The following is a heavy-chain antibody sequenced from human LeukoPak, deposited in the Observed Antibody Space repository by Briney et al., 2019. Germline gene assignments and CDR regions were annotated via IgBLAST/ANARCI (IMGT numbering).Heavy chain of an antibody. V-gene: IGHV3-30*18. J-gene: IGHJ4*02. CDR2: ISYDGSNK. D-gene: IGHD3-9*01. CDR1: GFTFSSYC. Sequence: PGGSLRLSCAASGFTFSSYCMHWVRQAPGKGLEWVAVISYDGSNKYYADSVKGRFTISRDNSKNTLYLQMNSLRAEDTAVYYCAKDGYYDILTGQSPDYWGQGTLVTVSS. CDR3: AKDGYYDILTGQSPDY.